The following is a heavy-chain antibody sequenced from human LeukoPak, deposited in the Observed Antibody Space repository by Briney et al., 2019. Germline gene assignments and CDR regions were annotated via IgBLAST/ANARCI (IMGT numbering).Heavy chain of an antibody. Sequence: PGGSLRLSCAASGFTFSSYTMNWVRQAPGKGLEWVSSISSSSNYIYYADSVKGRFTISRDNAKNSLYLQMNSLRAEDTAVYYCARDRGIQLRAPGYWGQGTLVTVPS. V-gene: IGHV3-21*01. CDR1: GFTFSSYT. J-gene: IGHJ4*02. CDR2: ISSSSNYI. CDR3: ARDRGIQLRAPGY. D-gene: IGHD5-18*01.